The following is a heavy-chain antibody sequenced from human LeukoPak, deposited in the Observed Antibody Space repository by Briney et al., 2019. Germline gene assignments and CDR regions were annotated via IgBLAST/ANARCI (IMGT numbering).Heavy chain of an antibody. CDR2: IYYSGST. V-gene: IGHV4-39*07. CDR3: ARELAAAGNFDY. J-gene: IGHJ4*02. CDR1: GGSISGSSYY. D-gene: IGHD6-13*01. Sequence: SETLSLTCTVSGGSISGSSYYWGWIRQPPGKGLEWIGSIYYSGSTYYNPSLKSRVTISVDTSKNQFSLKLSSVTAADTAVYYCARELAAAGNFDYWGQGTLVTVSS.